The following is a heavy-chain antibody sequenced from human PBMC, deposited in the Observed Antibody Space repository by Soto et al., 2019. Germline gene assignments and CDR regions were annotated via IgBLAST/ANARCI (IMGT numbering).Heavy chain of an antibody. J-gene: IGHJ4*02. CDR1: GGSINSDNW. CDR2: IYHNGGT. CDR3: ERWTMYGSSSCYFDY. V-gene: IGHV4-4*02. Sequence: QVQLQESGPGLVKPSGTLSLTCTVSGGSINSDNWWNWVRQPPGKGLEWIGQIYHNGGTNYNPSLWRRVPLSVDKAKNQCSLKLTSVPAADTAVYYCERWTMYGSSSCYFDYWGQGTLVTVSS. D-gene: IGHD6-13*01.